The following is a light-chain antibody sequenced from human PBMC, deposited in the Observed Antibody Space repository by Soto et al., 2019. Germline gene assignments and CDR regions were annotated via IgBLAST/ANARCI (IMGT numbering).Light chain of an antibody. CDR3: QQSYSTLWT. J-gene: IGKJ1*01. CDR1: QSIGRY. CDR2: AAS. V-gene: IGKV1-39*01. Sequence: DIQMTQSPSSLSASVGDRVTISCRASQSIGRYLNWYQQKPGKAPKLLIYAASSLQSGVPSRFSGSGSGTDFILTISSLQLEDVATYYCQQSYSTLWTFGQGTKVEIK.